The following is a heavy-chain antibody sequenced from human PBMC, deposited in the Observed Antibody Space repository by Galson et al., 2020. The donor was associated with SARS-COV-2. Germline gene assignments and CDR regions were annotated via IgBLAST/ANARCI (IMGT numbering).Heavy chain of an antibody. CDR1: GASIKSYY. CDR3: TRARGNQRTYYFDS. CDR2: IYYSGST. Sequence: SETLSLTCPVSGASIKSYYWSWIRQPPGKGLEFIGYIYYSGSTNYYPSLKSRVTISIDTSKNQVSLKLSSVTAADTAMYDCTRARGNQRTYYFDSWGQGTLVTVSS. V-gene: IGHV4-59*01. J-gene: IGHJ4*02. D-gene: IGHD2-2*01.